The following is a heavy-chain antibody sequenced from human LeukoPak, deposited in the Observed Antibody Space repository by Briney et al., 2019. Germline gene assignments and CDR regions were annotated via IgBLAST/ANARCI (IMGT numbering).Heavy chain of an antibody. CDR1: GFAFSTYY. Sequence: GGSLRLSCAASGFAFSTYYMHWVRQAPGKGLEWLAVISYDGSNKYFADSVNGRFTISRDNSKNTMYLQMNSMRVEDTAIYYCARGDSSGHHDFWGQGTLVIVS. V-gene: IGHV3-30*01. CDR2: ISYDGSNK. D-gene: IGHD3-22*01. CDR3: ARGDSSGHHDF. J-gene: IGHJ4*02.